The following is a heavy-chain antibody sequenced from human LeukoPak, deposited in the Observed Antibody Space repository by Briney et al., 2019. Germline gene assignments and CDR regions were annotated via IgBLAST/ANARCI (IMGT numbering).Heavy chain of an antibody. CDR3: AELGITMIGDV. CDR2: ISSSGSTK. J-gene: IGHJ6*01. V-gene: IGHV3-48*03. D-gene: IGHD3-10*02. Sequence: PGGSLRLSCAASGFTFSSYEMNWVRQAPGKGLEWVSYISSSGSTKYYADSVKGRFTISRDNAKNSLYLQMNSLRAEDTAVYYCAELGITMIGDVCGEGTTVTISS. CDR1: GFTFSSYE.